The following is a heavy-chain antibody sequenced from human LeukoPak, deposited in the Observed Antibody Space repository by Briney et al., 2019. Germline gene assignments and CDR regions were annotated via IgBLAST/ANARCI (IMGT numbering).Heavy chain of an antibody. D-gene: IGHD6-13*01. CDR2: IYYSGST. V-gene: IGHV4-31*03. CDR1: GGSTTSGGYY. Sequence: SETLSLTCTLSGGSTTSGGYYWSSIRQHPGKGLEWIGSIYYSGSTYYYPSLKSRVTISVDTSKNQFSLKLSSLTAADTAVYYCARVVAAAAFAIWGQGTMVTVSS. CDR3: ARVVAAAAFAI. J-gene: IGHJ3*02.